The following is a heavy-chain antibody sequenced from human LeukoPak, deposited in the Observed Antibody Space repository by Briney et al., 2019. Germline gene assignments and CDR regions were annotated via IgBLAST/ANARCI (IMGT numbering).Heavy chain of an antibody. D-gene: IGHD5-18*01. J-gene: IGHJ4*02. V-gene: IGHV3-30*02. Sequence: GGSLRLSCAASGFTFGGCGMHWVRQAPGKGPEWVAFIWYDGRDKYYADSVKGQFTISRDNSKNTLYLQMNSLRAEDTAVYYCAKDPYSYGSYFDYWGQGTLVTVSS. CDR2: IWYDGRDK. CDR1: GFTFGGCG. CDR3: AKDPYSYGSYFDY.